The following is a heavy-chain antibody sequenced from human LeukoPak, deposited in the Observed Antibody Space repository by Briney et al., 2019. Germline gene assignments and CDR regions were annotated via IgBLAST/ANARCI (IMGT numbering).Heavy chain of an antibody. J-gene: IGHJ3*02. CDR3: ARVSSNNWYNERGAFDI. V-gene: IGHV4-59*01. CDR2: IYYSGST. Sequence: PSETLSLTCTVSGGSISSYWSWIRQPPGKGLEWIGYIYYSGSTNYNPSLKSRVTISVDTSKNQFSLKLSSVTAADTAVYYCARVSSNNWYNERGAFDIWGQGTMVTVSS. CDR1: GGSISSY. D-gene: IGHD6-13*01.